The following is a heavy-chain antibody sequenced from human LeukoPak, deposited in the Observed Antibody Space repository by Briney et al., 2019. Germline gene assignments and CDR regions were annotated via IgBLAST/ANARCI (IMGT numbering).Heavy chain of an antibody. J-gene: IGHJ4*02. V-gene: IGHV3-48*04. CDR3: ATDSPETAAFDY. CDR1: GFTFSDYW. Sequence: GGSLRLSCAASGFTFSDYWMMWVRQAPGKGLEWVSYIVGSSSNIYYADSVKGRFTISRDNAKNSLYLQMDSLRAEDTAVYYCATDSPETAAFDYWGQGTLVTVSS. D-gene: IGHD1-1*01. CDR2: IVGSSSNI.